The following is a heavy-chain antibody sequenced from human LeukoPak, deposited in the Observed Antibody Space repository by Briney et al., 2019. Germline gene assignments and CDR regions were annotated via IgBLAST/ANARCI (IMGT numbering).Heavy chain of an antibody. CDR3: ARGPFGYYYDSSGYSPQDY. J-gene: IGHJ4*02. CDR1: GFTFSSYG. Sequence: GGSLRLSCAASGFTFSSYGMHWVRQAPGKGLEWVAVIWYDGSNKYYADSVKGRFTISRDNSKNTLYLQMNSLRAEDTAVYYCARGPFGYYYDSSGYSPQDYWGQGTLVTVSS. D-gene: IGHD3-22*01. CDR2: IWYDGSNK. V-gene: IGHV3-33*01.